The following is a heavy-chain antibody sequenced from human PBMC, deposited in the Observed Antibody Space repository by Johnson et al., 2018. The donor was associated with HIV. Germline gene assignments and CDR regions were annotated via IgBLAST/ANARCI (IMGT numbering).Heavy chain of an antibody. CDR2: INWNGCST. Sequence: VQLVESGGGLVKPGGSLRLSCAASGFTFDDYGMSWVRQAPGKGLEWVSGINWNGCSTGYADSVKGRFTISRDNAKNSLYLQMNSLRPEDTAVNHCARDPIAFPNYYGSGSAFDIWGQGTMVTVSS. D-gene: IGHD3-10*01. V-gene: IGHV3-20*01. J-gene: IGHJ3*02. CDR3: ARDPIAFPNYYGSGSAFDI. CDR1: GFTFDDYG.